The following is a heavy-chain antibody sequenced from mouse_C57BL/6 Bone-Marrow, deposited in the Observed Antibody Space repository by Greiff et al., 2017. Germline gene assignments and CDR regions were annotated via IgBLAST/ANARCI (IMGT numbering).Heavy chain of an antibody. V-gene: IGHV1-58*01. J-gene: IGHJ1*03. D-gene: IGHD1-1*01. CDR1: GYTFTSYG. Sequence: VQLQQSGAELVRPGSSVKMSCKTSGYTFTSYGINWVKQRPGQGLEWIGYIYIGNGYTEYNEKFKGKATLTSDTSSSTAYMQLSSLTSEDSAIYFCARKKPPYYYGSSYGRYFDVWGTGTTVTVSS. CDR2: IYIGNGYT. CDR3: ARKKPPYYYGSSYGRYFDV.